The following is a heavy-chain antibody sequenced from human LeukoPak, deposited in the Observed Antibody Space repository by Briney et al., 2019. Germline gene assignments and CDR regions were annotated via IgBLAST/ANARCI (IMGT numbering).Heavy chain of an antibody. J-gene: IGHJ4*02. Sequence: GGSLRLSCAASGFTFSSYEMNWVRQAPGKGLVWVSRINSDGSSTSYADSVKGRFTISRDNAKNTLYLQMNSLRAEDTAVYYCAREASGEAGFDYWGQGTLVTVSS. CDR2: INSDGSST. CDR1: GFTFSSYE. CDR3: AREASGEAGFDY. D-gene: IGHD1-26*01. V-gene: IGHV3-74*01.